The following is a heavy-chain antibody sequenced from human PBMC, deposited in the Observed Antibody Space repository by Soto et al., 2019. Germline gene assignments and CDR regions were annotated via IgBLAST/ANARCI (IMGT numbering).Heavy chain of an antibody. Sequence: GGSLRLSCAASGVTFSSYGMHWVRQAPGKGLEWVAVIWYDGSNKYYADSVKGRFTISRDNSKNTLYLQMNSLRAEDTAVYYCARVTPRGTGYDFWSGYYPLYYYYGMDVWGQGTTVTVSS. V-gene: IGHV3-33*01. D-gene: IGHD3-3*01. CDR2: IWYDGSNK. J-gene: IGHJ6*02. CDR3: ARVTPRGTGYDFWSGYYPLYYYYGMDV. CDR1: GVTFSSYG.